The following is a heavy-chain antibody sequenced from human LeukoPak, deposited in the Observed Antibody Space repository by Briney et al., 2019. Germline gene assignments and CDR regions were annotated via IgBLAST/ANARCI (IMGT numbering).Heavy chain of an antibody. CDR2: IYFSGST. J-gene: IGHJ4*02. V-gene: IGHV4-31*03. CDR3: TRAETY. CDR1: GGAISSGDYS. Sequence: SQTLSLTCTVSGGAISSGDYSWNWVRQHPGKGLEWIGHIYFSGSTSYNPSLKSRVTISLDTSKNQFSLKLRSVTAADTAVYYCTRAETYWGQGTLVTVSS.